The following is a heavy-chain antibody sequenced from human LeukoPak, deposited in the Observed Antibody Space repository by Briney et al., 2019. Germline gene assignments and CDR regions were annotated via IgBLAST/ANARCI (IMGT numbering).Heavy chain of an antibody. CDR2: IYPGDSNT. Sequence: PGESLQISCKGSGYSFTSYWIGCVRQMPGKGLEWTGIIYPGDSNTRYSPSFQGQVTISADKSISTAYLQWSSLKASDTAMYYCARWEVPAAKAYFDYWGQGTLVTVSS. D-gene: IGHD2-2*01. CDR3: ARWEVPAAKAYFDY. V-gene: IGHV5-51*01. CDR1: GYSFTSYW. J-gene: IGHJ4*02.